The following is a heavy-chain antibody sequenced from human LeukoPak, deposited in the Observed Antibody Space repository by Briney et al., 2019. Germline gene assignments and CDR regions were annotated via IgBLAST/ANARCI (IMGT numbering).Heavy chain of an antibody. D-gene: IGHD3-22*01. Sequence: GESLKISCEGSGYSFTSYWIGWVRQMPGKGLEWMAIIYPGDSDTRYSPSLQGQVTISADKSINTAYLQWSSLKASDTAMYYCARSSDSSGYYDYFDYWGQGTLVTVSS. V-gene: IGHV5-51*01. CDR1: GYSFTSYW. CDR3: ARSSDSSGYYDYFDY. CDR2: IYPGDSDT. J-gene: IGHJ4*02.